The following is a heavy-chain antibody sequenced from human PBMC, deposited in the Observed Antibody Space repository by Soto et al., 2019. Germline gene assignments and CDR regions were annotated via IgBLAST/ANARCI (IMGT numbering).Heavy chain of an antibody. J-gene: IGHJ5*02. V-gene: IGHV4-39*01. CDR3: ARGASSADDQSDWFDL. D-gene: IGHD5-12*01. CDR1: GGPIRSSDYF. Sequence: QVQLQESGPGLVKPSETLSLTCFVSGGPIRSSDYFWGWVRQAPGKGLEWIGNIFYNGRTDYKPSLKSRVSISADTSRNEVSRKVFSVSAADTALYYCARGASSADDQSDWFDLWGQGALVTVSA. CDR2: IFYNGRT.